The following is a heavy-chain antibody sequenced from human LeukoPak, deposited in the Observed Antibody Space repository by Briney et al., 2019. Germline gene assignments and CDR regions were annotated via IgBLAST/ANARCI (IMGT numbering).Heavy chain of an antibody. J-gene: IGHJ4*02. CDR3: ARGRATLAY. V-gene: IGHV3-7*01. Sequence: GGSLRLSCAASGFTFSSYAMSWVRQAPGKGLEWVASIKADGSEVYYVDSVKGRFSISRDNAKMSLYLQMNSLRVEDTALYYCARGRATLAYWGQGTLATVSS. CDR1: GFTFSSYA. CDR2: IKADGSEV.